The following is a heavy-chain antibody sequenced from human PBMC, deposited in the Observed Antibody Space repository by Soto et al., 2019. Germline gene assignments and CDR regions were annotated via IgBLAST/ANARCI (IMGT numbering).Heavy chain of an antibody. D-gene: IGHD3-10*01. V-gene: IGHV1-18*01. CDR2: ISAYNGNT. CDR3: ARDFRAGIYYGSGSSVDY. CDR1: GYTFISYG. J-gene: IGHJ4*02. Sequence: QVQLVQSGAEVKKPGASVKVSCKASGYTFISYGISWVRQAPGQGLEWMGWISAYNGNTKYAQKVQDRVTMTTDTSTSTDNMEMRSLRSDDTAVYYCARDFRAGIYYGSGSSVDYWGQGTLVTVSS.